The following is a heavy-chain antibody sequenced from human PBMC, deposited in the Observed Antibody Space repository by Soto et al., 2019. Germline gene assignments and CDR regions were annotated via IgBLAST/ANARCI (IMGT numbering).Heavy chain of an antibody. V-gene: IGHV6-1*01. J-gene: IGHJ4*02. Sequence: SQSLSVTGVSSGDSVSSNSAAWNWIRQSPSRGLEWLGRTYYGSKWYNDYAVSVKSRITINPDTSKNQFSLQLHSVTPEDTAVYYCARDRSPGSSSWYDYWAQGTLVTVSS. CDR1: GDSVSSNSAA. CDR3: ARDRSPGSSSWYDY. CDR2: TYYGSKWYN. D-gene: IGHD6-13*01.